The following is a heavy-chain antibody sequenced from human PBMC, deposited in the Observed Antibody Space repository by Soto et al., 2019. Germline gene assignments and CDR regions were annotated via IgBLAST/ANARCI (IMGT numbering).Heavy chain of an antibody. D-gene: IGHD2-8*02. CDR2: IKQDGSEN. Sequence: EVQLVESGGDLVQPGGSLRLSCAASGFTFSSYWMSWVRQAPGKGLEWVANIKQDGSENYYVDSVKGRFTISRDNAKNSLYLQMNSLRAEDAAVYYCARIDCTGDNCNPYYHYGMDVWGQGTTVTVSS. CDR1: GFTFSSYW. V-gene: IGHV3-7*01. J-gene: IGHJ6*02. CDR3: ARIDCTGDNCNPYYHYGMDV.